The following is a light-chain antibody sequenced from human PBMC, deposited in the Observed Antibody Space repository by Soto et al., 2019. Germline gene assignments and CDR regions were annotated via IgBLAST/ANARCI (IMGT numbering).Light chain of an antibody. J-gene: IGKJ3*01. V-gene: IGKV3-20*01. Sequence: IVLTQSPGILSLSPGERATLSCRASQHVSNNYLAWYQQRPGQIPRLLIYSASSRAAGIPDRFSGSGSGTDFTLTITRLEPDDFAVYYCQHFDNSLFTFGPGTKVDIK. CDR2: SAS. CDR3: QHFDNSLFT. CDR1: QHVSNNY.